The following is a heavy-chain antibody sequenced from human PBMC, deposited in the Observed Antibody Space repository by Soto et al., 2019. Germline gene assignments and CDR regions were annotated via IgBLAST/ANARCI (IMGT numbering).Heavy chain of an antibody. CDR3: ARIGSWALNFDY. J-gene: IGHJ4*02. CDR1: GFTFRSYL. CDR2: IWNDGSNK. V-gene: IGHV3-33*01. D-gene: IGHD6-13*01. Sequence: GGSLRLSCAAPGFTFRSYLMHWVRQAPGKGLEWVAVIWNDGSNKFYADSVKGRFTISRDNSKNTLYLQMNSLRAEDTAVYYCARIGSWALNFDYWGQGT.